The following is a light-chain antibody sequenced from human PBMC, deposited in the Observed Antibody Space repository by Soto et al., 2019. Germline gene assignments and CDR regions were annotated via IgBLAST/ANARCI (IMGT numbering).Light chain of an antibody. Sequence: DIVMTQSPLSLPVTPGEPASISCRSSQSLLHSNGYNYLDWYVQKPGQSPQLLIYLGSNRASGVPDRVSGSGSGTDFTLKISRVEAEDVGVYYCMQALQTPRTFGQGTNVEIK. J-gene: IGKJ1*01. CDR2: LGS. V-gene: IGKV2-28*01. CDR3: MQALQTPRT. CDR1: QSLLHSNGYNY.